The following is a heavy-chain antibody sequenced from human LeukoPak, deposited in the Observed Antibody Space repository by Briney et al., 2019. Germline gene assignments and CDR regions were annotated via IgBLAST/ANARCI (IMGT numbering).Heavy chain of an antibody. V-gene: IGHV4-39*07. D-gene: IGHD3/OR15-3a*01. J-gene: IGHJ5*02. CDR2: IYDSGST. CDR1: GGSIRSSYYY. Sequence: SETLSLTCTVSGGSIRSSYYYWGWIRQPPGKGLEWIGSIYDSGSTYYNPSLKSRVTISVDTSKNQFSLKLSSVTAADTAVYYCARGTERNWFDPWGQGTLVTVFS. CDR3: ARGTERNWFDP.